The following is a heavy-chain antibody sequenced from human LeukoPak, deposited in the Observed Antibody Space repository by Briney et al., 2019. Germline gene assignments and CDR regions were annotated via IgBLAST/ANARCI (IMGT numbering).Heavy chain of an antibody. J-gene: IGHJ3*02. Sequence: PSETLSLTCTVSGGSISSYYWSWIRQPPGKGLEWIGYIYYSGSTNYNPSLKSRVTISVDTSKNQFSLKLSSVTAADTAVYYCAGVPQATYYDFWSGPVDAFDIWGQETMVTVSS. V-gene: IGHV4-59*01. CDR1: GGSISSYY. CDR2: IYYSGST. CDR3: AGVPQATYYDFWSGPVDAFDI. D-gene: IGHD3-3*01.